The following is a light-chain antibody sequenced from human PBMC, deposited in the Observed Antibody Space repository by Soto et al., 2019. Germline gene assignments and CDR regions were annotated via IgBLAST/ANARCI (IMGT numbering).Light chain of an antibody. J-gene: IGKJ4*01. Sequence: VVMTQSPLSLPVTLGQPASVSCRASQSLLYSDGKTFLTWFHQRPGQAPRRLIYEVSNRDSGVPDRFSGSGSGTDFTLKISRVEAEDVGLYYCMQGTYWPLTFGGGTKVEI. CDR1: QSLLYSDGKTF. CDR2: EVS. CDR3: MQGTYWPLT. V-gene: IGKV2-30*01.